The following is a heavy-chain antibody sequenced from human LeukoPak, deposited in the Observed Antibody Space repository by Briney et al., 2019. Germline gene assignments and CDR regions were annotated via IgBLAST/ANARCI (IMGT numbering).Heavy chain of an antibody. J-gene: IGHJ6*03. CDR2: INWNGGST. CDR3: ARAVCSSTSCYTIGYYYYYMDV. V-gene: IGHV3-20*04. CDR1: GFTFDDYG. Sequence: PGGSLRLSCAASGFTFDDYGMSWVRQAPGKGLEWVSGINWNGGSTGYADFVKGRFTISRDNAKNSLYLQMNSLRAEDTALYYCARAVCSSTSCYTIGYYYYYMDVWGKGTTVTVSS. D-gene: IGHD2-2*02.